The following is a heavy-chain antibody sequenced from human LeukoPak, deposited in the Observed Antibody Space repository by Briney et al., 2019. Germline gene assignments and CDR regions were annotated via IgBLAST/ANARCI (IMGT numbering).Heavy chain of an antibody. J-gene: IGHJ4*02. CDR1: GGSISSHY. CDR3: ARQGVAARRYYFDY. CDR2: IYYSGST. Sequence: SETLSLTCTVSGGSISSHYWSWIRQPPGKGLEWIGYIYYSGSTNYNPSLKSRVTISVDTSKNQFSLKLSSVTAADTAVYYCARQGVAARRYYFDYWGQGTLVTVSS. V-gene: IGHV4-59*08. D-gene: IGHD6-6*01.